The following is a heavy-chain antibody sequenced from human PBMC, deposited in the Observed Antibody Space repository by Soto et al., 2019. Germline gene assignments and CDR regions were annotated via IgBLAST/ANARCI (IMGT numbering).Heavy chain of an antibody. Sequence: VGSLRLSCVGSGFTFSGYSMAWVRQARGRGLEWVASISSRSTNIDYADSVKGRFTISRDNAKNLVSLQMSSLRGEDTALYYCAKFTEPGYSSIWYYFEYWGQGTPVTVSS. CDR1: GFTFSGYS. V-gene: IGHV3-21*06. D-gene: IGHD6-19*01. CDR3: AKFTEPGYSSIWYYFEY. CDR2: ISSRSTNI. J-gene: IGHJ4*02.